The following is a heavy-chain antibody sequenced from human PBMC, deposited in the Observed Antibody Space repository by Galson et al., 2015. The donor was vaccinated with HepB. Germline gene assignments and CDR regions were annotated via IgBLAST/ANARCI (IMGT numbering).Heavy chain of an antibody. CDR2: IIPIFGTA. CDR1: GGTFSSYA. V-gene: IGHV1-69*13. Sequence: SVKVSCKASGGTFSSYAISWVRQAPGQGLEWMGGIIPIFGTANYAQKFQGRVTITADESTSTAYMELSSLRSEDTAVYYCARALYCSGGSCYSAGWFDPWGQGTLVTVSS. CDR3: ARALYCSGGSCYSAGWFDP. D-gene: IGHD2-15*01. J-gene: IGHJ5*02.